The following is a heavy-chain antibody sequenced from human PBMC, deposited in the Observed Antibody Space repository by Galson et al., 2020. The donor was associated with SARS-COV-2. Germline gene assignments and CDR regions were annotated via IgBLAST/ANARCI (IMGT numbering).Heavy chain of an antibody. CDR3: ARAALLWSPYFIDV. Sequence: SCAASGFTFSSYWMHWVRQAPGKGLVWVSRINSDGSSTSYGDSVKGRFTISRDNAKNTLYPQMNSLRAEDTAVYYCARAALLWSPYFIDVCGKGATFSVSS. J-gene: IGHJ6*03. V-gene: IGHV3-74*01. CDR2: INSDGSST. CDR1: GFTFSSYW. D-gene: IGHD3-10*01.